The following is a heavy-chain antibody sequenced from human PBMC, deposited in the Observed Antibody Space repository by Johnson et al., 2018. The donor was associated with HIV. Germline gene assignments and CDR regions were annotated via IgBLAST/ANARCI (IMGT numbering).Heavy chain of an antibody. CDR1: GFSLSDYY. J-gene: IGHJ3*02. D-gene: IGHD1-26*01. CDR2: VSGSSSGI. CDR3: ARVYSGSFRPTKGNDVFDM. V-gene: IGHV3-11*04. Sequence: QVQLVESGGGLVKPGASLRLSCAASGFSLSDYYMSWIRQAPGKGLEWVSYVSGSSSGIYYAAPAKGRFTISRDNAKNSLYLQMDSLRAEDTAVYYCARVYSGSFRPTKGNDVFDMWGQGTMVTVSS.